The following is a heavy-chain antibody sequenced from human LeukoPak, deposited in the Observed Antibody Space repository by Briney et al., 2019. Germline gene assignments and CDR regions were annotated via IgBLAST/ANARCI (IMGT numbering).Heavy chain of an antibody. CDR1: GFTFSSYA. Sequence: PGGSLRLSCAASGFTFSSYAMHWVRQAPGKGLEWVAVISYDGSNKYYADSVKGRFTISRDNSKNTLYLQMNSLRAEDTAVYYCAPRPVASPLFDYWGQGTLVTVSS. V-gene: IGHV3-30-3*01. J-gene: IGHJ4*02. D-gene: IGHD6-6*01. CDR3: APRPVASPLFDY. CDR2: ISYDGSNK.